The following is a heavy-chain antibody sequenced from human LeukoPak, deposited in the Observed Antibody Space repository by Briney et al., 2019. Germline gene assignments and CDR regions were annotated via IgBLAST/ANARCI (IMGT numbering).Heavy chain of an antibody. Sequence: GASVKVSCKASGYTFTGYYMHWVRQAPRQGLEWMGWINPNSGGTNYAQKFQGRVTMTRDTSISTAYMELSRLRSDDTAVYYCARLVRGVAAAGTRWFDPWGQGTLVTVSS. CDR1: GYTFTGYY. J-gene: IGHJ5*02. D-gene: IGHD6-13*01. CDR3: ARLVRGVAAAGTRWFDP. V-gene: IGHV1-2*02. CDR2: INPNSGGT.